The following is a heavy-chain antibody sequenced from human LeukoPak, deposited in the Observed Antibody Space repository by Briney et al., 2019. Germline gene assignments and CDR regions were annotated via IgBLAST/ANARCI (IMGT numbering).Heavy chain of an antibody. Sequence: ASVKVSCKASGYTFTNYYMHWVRQAPGQGLEWMGIINPSGGSTSYAQKFRGRVTMTTDTSTSTVYMELSSLRSEDTAVYYCARVTGGKYAFDIWGQGTMVTVSS. J-gene: IGHJ3*02. D-gene: IGHD1-26*01. CDR2: INPSGGST. CDR1: GYTFTNYY. CDR3: ARVTGGKYAFDI. V-gene: IGHV1-46*01.